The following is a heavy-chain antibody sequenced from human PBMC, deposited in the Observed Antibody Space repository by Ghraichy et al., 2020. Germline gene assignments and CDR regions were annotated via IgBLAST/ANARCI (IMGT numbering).Heavy chain of an antibody. J-gene: IGHJ4*02. V-gene: IGHV3-48*02. Sequence: LNISCAASGFTFSYYSMHWVRQAPGKGPECVSYISSSSTTTYYADSVEGRFTISRDNAKSSLYLQMNSLRDEDTAFYYCARGSDFYDATPPGPDYWGQGTLVTVSS. CDR2: ISSSSTTT. CDR1: GFTFSYYS. CDR3: ARGSDFYDATPPGPDY. D-gene: IGHD2-15*01.